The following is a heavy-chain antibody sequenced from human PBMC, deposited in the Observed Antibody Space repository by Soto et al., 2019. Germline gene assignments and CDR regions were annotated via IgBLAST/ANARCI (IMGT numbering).Heavy chain of an antibody. V-gene: IGHV1-8*01. J-gene: IGHJ4*02. Sequence: DLEQSGAEVKKPGASMKVSCKASGYTFTSYDINWVRQATGQGLERMGWMNPNSGNTGYAQKFQGRVNMTRNTSTSTAYMELSSLRSEDTAVYYCARGPAWTGYYYYFDYWGQGTLVTVSA. CDR2: MNPNSGNT. D-gene: IGHD3-3*01. CDR1: GYTFTSYD. CDR3: ARGPAWTGYYYYFDY.